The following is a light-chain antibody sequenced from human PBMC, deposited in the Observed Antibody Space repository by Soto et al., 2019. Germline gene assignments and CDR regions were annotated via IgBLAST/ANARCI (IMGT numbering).Light chain of an antibody. CDR2: RNY. J-gene: IGLJ3*02. CDR1: SSNIGSNH. CDR3: GEWDVSRSSWV. Sequence: QSVLTQPPSASETPGQRVTISCSGSSSNIGSNHVYWYQHLPGTAPKLLIYRNYLRPSGVPDRFSASKSATSASLAISGLRSDDEADYYCGEWDVSRSSWVFGGGTKLTVL. V-gene: IGLV1-47*01.